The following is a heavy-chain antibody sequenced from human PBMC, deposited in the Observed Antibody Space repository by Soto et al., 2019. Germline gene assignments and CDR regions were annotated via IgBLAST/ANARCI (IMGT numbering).Heavy chain of an antibody. CDR2: IYYSGST. Sequence: SETLSLTCTVSGGSISSSSYYWGWIRQPPGKGLEWIGSIYYSGSTYYNPSLKSRVTISVDTSKNQFSLKLSSVTAADTAVYYCAGSLLVAATVDYWGQGTLVTVSS. J-gene: IGHJ4*02. V-gene: IGHV4-39*01. CDR1: GGSISSSSYY. D-gene: IGHD2-15*01. CDR3: AGSLLVAATVDY.